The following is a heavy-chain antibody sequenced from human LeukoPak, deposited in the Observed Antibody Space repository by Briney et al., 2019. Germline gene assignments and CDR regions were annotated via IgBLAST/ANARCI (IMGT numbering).Heavy chain of an antibody. D-gene: IGHD4-23*01. CDR2: IYYSGST. Sequence: SETLSLTCTVSGGSISSYYGSWVRQPPGKGLEWIGYIYYSGSTNYNPSLKSRLTISLDTSKRQFSLKLSSVTAADTAVYYCVAYGGFRAFDIWGQGAMVAVS. V-gene: IGHV4-59*08. CDR1: GGSISSYY. J-gene: IGHJ3*02. CDR3: VAYGGFRAFDI.